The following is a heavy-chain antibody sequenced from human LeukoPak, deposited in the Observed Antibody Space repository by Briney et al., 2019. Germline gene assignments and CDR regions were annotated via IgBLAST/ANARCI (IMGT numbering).Heavy chain of an antibody. CDR3: ARRGSYYRDFDY. D-gene: IGHD1-26*01. J-gene: IGHJ4*02. Sequence: NTSETLSLTCTVSGGSISSSSYYWGWIRQPPGKGLEWIGSIYYSGSTYYNPSLKSRVTISVDTSKNQFSLKLSSVTAADTAVYYCARRGSYYRDFDYWGQGTLVTVSS. CDR2: IYYSGST. V-gene: IGHV4-39*01. CDR1: GGSISSSSYY.